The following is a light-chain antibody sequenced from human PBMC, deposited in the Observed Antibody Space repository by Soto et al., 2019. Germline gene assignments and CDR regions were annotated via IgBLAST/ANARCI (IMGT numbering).Light chain of an antibody. CDR3: LLYYGGSWV. J-gene: IGLJ3*02. V-gene: IGLV7-43*01. CDR1: TGAVTTGYY. Sequence: QTVVTQEPSLTVSPGGTVTLTCASSTGAVTTGYYPSWFQHKPGHAPRALIYNTNDKHSWTPARLSVSLLGDKAALTLSGVQPEDEAEYYCLLYYGGSWVFGGGTKLTVL. CDR2: NTN.